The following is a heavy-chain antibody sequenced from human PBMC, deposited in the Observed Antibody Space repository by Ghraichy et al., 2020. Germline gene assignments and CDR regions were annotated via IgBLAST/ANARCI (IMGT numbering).Heavy chain of an antibody. V-gene: IGHV2-70*11. D-gene: IGHD3-22*01. CDR3: ALAMYYYDSSGDDAFDI. J-gene: IGHJ3*02. Sequence: SGPTLVKPTQTLTLTCTFSGFSLSTSGMCVSWIRQPPGKALEWLARIDWDDDKYYSTSLKTRLTISKDTSKNQVVLTMTNMDPVDTATYYCALAMYYYDSSGDDAFDIWGQGTMVTVSS. CDR2: IDWDDDK. CDR1: GFSLSTSGMC.